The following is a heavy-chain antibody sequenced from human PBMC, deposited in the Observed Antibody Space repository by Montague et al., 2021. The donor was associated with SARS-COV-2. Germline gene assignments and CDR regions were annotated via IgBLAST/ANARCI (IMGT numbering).Heavy chain of an antibody. Sequence: SETLSLTCAVSGGSFSRYYWSWIRQPPGKGLEWIGEISQSGNTKYNPSLQSRLSISLDTSRNQFSLKVGSVTAADTAVYYCARLGDGIVPSPILGLGPYYSFYYMDVWGKGTTVTVSS. CDR3: ARLGDGIVPSPILGLGPYYSFYYMDV. CDR1: GGSFSRYY. D-gene: IGHD2-2*02. CDR2: ISQSGNT. J-gene: IGHJ6*03. V-gene: IGHV4-34*01.